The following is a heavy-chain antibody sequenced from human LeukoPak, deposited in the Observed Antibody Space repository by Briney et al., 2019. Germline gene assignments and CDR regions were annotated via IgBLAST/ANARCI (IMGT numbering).Heavy chain of an antibody. D-gene: IGHD2-2*01. CDR3: ARDLAYCSSTSCTVYYFDY. V-gene: IGHV4-39*07. J-gene: IGHJ4*02. CDR2: IYYSGST. Sequence: SETLSLTCTVSGGSISSSSYYWGGIRQPPGKGLEWIGSIYYSGSTYYNPSLKSRVTISVDTSKNQFSLKLSSVTAADTAVYYCARDLAYCSSTSCTVYYFDYWGQGTLVTVSS. CDR1: GGSISSSSYY.